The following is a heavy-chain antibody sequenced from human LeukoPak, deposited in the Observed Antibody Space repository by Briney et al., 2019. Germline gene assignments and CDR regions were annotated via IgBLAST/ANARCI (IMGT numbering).Heavy chain of an antibody. Sequence: SETLSLTCTVSGGSVSSGNYYWSWIRQPPGKGLDWIGDIYYSGSTNYNPSLKSRVTISVDTSKNQFSLKLTSVTAADTAVYYCARGRGYSGYDPPYFDYWGQGTLVTVSS. D-gene: IGHD5-12*01. CDR3: ARGRGYSGYDPPYFDY. CDR1: GGSVSSGNYY. V-gene: IGHV4-61*01. J-gene: IGHJ4*02. CDR2: IYYSGST.